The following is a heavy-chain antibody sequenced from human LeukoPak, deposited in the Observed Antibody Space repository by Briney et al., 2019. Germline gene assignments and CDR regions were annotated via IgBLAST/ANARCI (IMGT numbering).Heavy chain of an antibody. V-gene: IGHV3-23*01. CDR1: GFTFSSYA. CDR3: AKTSSVLRFLEWLLGYFQH. D-gene: IGHD3-3*01. J-gene: IGHJ1*01. CDR2: ISGSGGST. Sequence: GGSLRLSCAASGFTFSSYAMSWVRQAPGKGLEWVSAISGSGGSTYYADSVKGRFTISRDNSKNTLYLQMNSLRAEDTAVYYCAKTSSVLRFLEWLLGYFQHWGQGTLVTVSS.